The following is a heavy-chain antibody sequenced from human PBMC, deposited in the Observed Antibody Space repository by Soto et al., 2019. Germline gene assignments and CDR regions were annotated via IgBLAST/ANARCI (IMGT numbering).Heavy chain of an antibody. CDR3: ATRSPAFDY. CDR1: GYTFTSYG. J-gene: IGHJ4*02. CDR2: INANKGNT. Sequence: ASVKVSCKASGYTFTSYGISWVRQAPGQGLEWMGWINANKGNTNYAQKFQGRVTMTTDTSTSTGYMELRSLRSDDTAVYYCATRSPAFDYWGQGTLVTVSS. V-gene: IGHV1-18*01.